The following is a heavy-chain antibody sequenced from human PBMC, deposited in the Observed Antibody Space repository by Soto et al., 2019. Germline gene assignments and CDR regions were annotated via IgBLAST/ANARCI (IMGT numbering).Heavy chain of an antibody. Sequence: GGSLRLSCAASGFTFSNYGLHWVRQAPGRGLEWVAVISYDGDNKYYADSVKGRFTISRDNSKNTLYLQMNSLRAEDTAVYYCAKDIALVRGVTIDLDVWGQGTTVTVS. CDR3: AKDIALVRGVTIDLDV. V-gene: IGHV3-30*18. J-gene: IGHJ6*02. D-gene: IGHD3-10*01. CDR1: GFTFSNYG. CDR2: ISYDGDNK.